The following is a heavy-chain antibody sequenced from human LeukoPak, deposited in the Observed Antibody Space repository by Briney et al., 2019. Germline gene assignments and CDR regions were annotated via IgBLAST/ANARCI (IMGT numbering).Heavy chain of an antibody. V-gene: IGHV1-69-2*01. CDR2: VDPEDGET. Sequence: ASVKISCKVSGYTFTDYYMHWGPQAPGKGVEWMGLVDPEDGETIYAEKFQGRVTITAATSTDTAYMELSSLRSEDTAVYYCAFTAAGGDFDYWGQGTLVTVSS. D-gene: IGHD6-13*01. CDR3: AFTAAGGDFDY. CDR1: GYTFTDYY. J-gene: IGHJ4*02.